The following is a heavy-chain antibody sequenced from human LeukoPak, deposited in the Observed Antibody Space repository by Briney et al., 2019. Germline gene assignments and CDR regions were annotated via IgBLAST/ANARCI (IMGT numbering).Heavy chain of an antibody. CDR2: TNPNSGNT. Sequence: ASVNVSCKASGYTFTSYDINWVRQATGQGLEWMGWTNPNSGNTGYAQKFQGRVTMTRNTSISTAYMELSSLRSEDTAVYYCARGPGWRYGMDVWGQGTTVTVSS. CDR3: ARGPGWRYGMDV. D-gene: IGHD6-19*01. V-gene: IGHV1-8*01. J-gene: IGHJ6*02. CDR1: GYTFTSYD.